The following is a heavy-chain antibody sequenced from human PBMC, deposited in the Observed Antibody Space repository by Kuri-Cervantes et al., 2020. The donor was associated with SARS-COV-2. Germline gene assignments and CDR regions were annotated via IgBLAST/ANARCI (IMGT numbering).Heavy chain of an antibody. CDR1: GGTFSSYA. CDR2: IIPIFGTA. J-gene: IGHJ5*01. V-gene: IGHV1-69*05. CDR3: ARDPGDCSSTSCHPNWFDS. D-gene: IGHD2-2*01. Sequence: SVKVSCKASGGTFSSYAISWVRQAPGQGLEWMGGIIPIFGTANYAQKFQGRVTITTDESTSTAYMELSSLRSEDTAVYYCARDPGDCSSTSCHPNWFDSWGQGTLVTVSS.